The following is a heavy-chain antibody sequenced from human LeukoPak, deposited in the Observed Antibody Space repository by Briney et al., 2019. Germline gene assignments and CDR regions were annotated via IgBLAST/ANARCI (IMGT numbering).Heavy chain of an antibody. Sequence: PGGSLRLSCAASGFTFSSYGMHWVRQAPGKGLEWVAVIWYDGSNEYYADSVKGRFTISRDNSKNTLYLQMNSLRAEDTAVYYCASAGGNSGVIDYWGQGTLVTVSS. J-gene: IGHJ4*02. CDR2: IWYDGSNE. CDR3: ASAGGNSGVIDY. D-gene: IGHD4-23*01. CDR1: GFTFSSYG. V-gene: IGHV3-33*01.